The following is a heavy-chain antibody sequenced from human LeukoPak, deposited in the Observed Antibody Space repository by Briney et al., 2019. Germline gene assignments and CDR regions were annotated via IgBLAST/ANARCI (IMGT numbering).Heavy chain of an antibody. CDR3: ARLRPFRYYYDSSGRSFDY. J-gene: IGHJ4*02. CDR1: GGSFSGYY. Sequence: SETLSLTCAVYGGSFSGYYWSWIRQPPGKGLEWIGEINHSGSTNYNPSLKSRVTISVDTSKNQFSLKLSSVTAADTAVYYCARLRPFRYYYDSSGRSFDYWGQGTLVTVSS. V-gene: IGHV4-34*01. D-gene: IGHD3-22*01. CDR2: INHSGST.